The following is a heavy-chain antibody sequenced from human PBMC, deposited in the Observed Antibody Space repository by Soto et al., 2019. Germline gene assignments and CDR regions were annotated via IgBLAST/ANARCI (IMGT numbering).Heavy chain of an antibody. CDR1: GYTLTELS. J-gene: IGHJ4*02. CDR3: ATAWITMVRGVIISTGVFDY. CDR2: FDPEDGET. V-gene: IGHV1-24*01. D-gene: IGHD3-10*01. Sequence: ASVKFSCKVSGYTLTELSMHWVRQAPGKGLEWMGGFDPEDGETIYAQKFQGRVTMTEDTSTDTAYMELSSLRSEDTAVYYCATAWITMVRGVIISTGVFDYWGQGTLVTVSS.